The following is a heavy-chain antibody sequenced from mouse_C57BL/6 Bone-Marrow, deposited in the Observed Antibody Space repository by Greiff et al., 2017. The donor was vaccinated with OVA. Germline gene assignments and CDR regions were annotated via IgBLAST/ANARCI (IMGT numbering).Heavy chain of an antibody. Sequence: VQLQQSGAELARPGASVKLSCKASGYTFTSYGISWVKQRTGQGLEWIGEIYPRSGNTYYNEKFKGKATLTADKSSSTAYMELRSLTSEDSAVYFCARSRILDYDGSSYLYWYFDVWGTGTTVTVSS. V-gene: IGHV1-81*01. CDR3: ARSRILDYDGSSYLYWYFDV. J-gene: IGHJ1*03. CDR2: IYPRSGNT. CDR1: GYTFTSYG. D-gene: IGHD1-1*01.